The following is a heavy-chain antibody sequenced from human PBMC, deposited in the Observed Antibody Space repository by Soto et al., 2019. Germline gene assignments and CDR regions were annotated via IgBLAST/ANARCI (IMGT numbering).Heavy chain of an antibody. Sequence: GRSLRLSCAASGFTFSSYAMSWVRQAPGKGLEWVSAISGSGGSTYYADSVKGRFTISRDNSKNTLYLQMNSLRAEDTAVYYCAKDPGGFWSGSDAFDIWGQGTMVTVSS. D-gene: IGHD3-3*01. CDR2: ISGSGGST. V-gene: IGHV3-23*01. CDR1: GFTFSSYA. J-gene: IGHJ3*02. CDR3: AKDPGGFWSGSDAFDI.